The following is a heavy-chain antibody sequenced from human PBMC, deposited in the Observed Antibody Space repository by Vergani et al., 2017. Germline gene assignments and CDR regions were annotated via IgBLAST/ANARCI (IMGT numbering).Heavy chain of an antibody. CDR2: INPSGGST. V-gene: IGHV1-46*01. CDR3: AREGFYDYVWGSYRLRGGYYFDY. CDR1: GYTFTSYY. J-gene: IGHJ4*02. D-gene: IGHD3-16*02. Sequence: QVQLVQSGAEVKKPGASVKVSCKASGYTFTSYYMHWVRQAPGQGLEWMGIINPSGGSTSYAQKFQGRVTITRDTSASTAYMELSSLRSEDTAVYYCAREGFYDYVWGSYRLRGGYYFDYWGQGTLVTVSS.